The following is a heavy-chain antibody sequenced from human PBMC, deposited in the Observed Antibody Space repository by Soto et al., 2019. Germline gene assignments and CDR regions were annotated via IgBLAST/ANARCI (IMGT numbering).Heavy chain of an antibody. CDR1: GFTFSSYS. D-gene: IGHD5-18*01. J-gene: IGHJ5*02. CDR2: ISSSSSTI. CDR3: AKDIFWIQLFPLFDP. Sequence: GGSLRLSCAASGFTFSSYSMNWVRQAPGKGLEWVSYISSSSSTIYYADSVKGRFTISRDNAKNSLYLQMNSLRAEDTAVYYCAKDIFWIQLFPLFDPWGQGTLVTVSS. V-gene: IGHV3-48*01.